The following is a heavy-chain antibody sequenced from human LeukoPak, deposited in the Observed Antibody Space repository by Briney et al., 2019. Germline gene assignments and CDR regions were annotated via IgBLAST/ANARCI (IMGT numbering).Heavy chain of an antibody. D-gene: IGHD4-17*01. CDR3: ATFPNGKGYFDY. CDR1: GYTLTELS. Sequence: GASVKVSCKVSGYTLTELSMHWVRQAPGKGLEWMGGFDPEDGETIYAQKFQGRVTMTEDTSTDTAYMELSSLRSEDTAVYYCATFPNGKGYFDYWGQGTLVTVSS. CDR2: FDPEDGET. J-gene: IGHJ4*02. V-gene: IGHV1-24*01.